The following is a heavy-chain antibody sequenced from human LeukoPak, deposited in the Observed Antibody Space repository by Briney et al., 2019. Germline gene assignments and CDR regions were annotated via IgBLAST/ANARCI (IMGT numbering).Heavy chain of an antibody. Sequence: GGSLRLSCAASGFTFSSYGMHWVRQAPGKGLEWEAVIWYDGSNKYYADSVKGRFTISRDNSKNTLYLQMNSLRAEDTAVYYCARDSGYYGSANYFDYWGQGTLVTVSS. D-gene: IGHD3-10*01. CDR3: ARDSGYYGSANYFDY. V-gene: IGHV3-33*01. CDR1: GFTFSSYG. J-gene: IGHJ4*02. CDR2: IWYDGSNK.